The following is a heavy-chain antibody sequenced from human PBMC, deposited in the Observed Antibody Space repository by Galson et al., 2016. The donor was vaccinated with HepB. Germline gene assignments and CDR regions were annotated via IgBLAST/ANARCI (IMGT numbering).Heavy chain of an antibody. V-gene: IGHV6-1*01. CDR3: ARDDYNVAGAGTSFNYYGMDV. CDR1: GDSVSRHGAS. CDR2: TFFRSKWYH. D-gene: IGHD6-19*01. J-gene: IGHJ6*02. Sequence: CAISGDSVSRHGASWNWIRQSPSRGLEWLGRTFFRSKWYHNYAPSMNSRITLNPDTSKGQVSLVMRSVTPEDTAVYYCARDDYNVAGAGTSFNYYGMDVWGQGTTVTVSS.